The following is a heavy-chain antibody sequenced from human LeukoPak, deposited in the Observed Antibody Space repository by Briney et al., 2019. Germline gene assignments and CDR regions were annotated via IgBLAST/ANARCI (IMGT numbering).Heavy chain of an antibody. D-gene: IGHD4-17*01. CDR2: INWNGDDT. CDR1: GFPFNDYA. Sequence: GRSLRLSCAASGFPFNDYAMHWVRQAPGKGLEWVSGINWNGDDTGYADSVKGRFTISRDNAKISLFLQMNSLRAEDTALYYCAKDKGDYGDYADYWGQGTLVTVSS. J-gene: IGHJ4*02. CDR3: AKDKGDYGDYADY. V-gene: IGHV3-9*01.